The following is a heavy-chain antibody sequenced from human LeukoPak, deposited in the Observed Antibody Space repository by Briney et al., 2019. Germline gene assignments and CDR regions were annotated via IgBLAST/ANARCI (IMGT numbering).Heavy chain of an antibody. J-gene: IGHJ6*03. Sequence: GGSLRLSCAASGFTFYDYAMHWVRQAPGKGLEWVSGISWNSGSIGYADSVKGRFIISRDNAKNTLSLQMNSLRAEDTAVYYCAREGRAADYYYMDVWGKGTTVTVSS. CDR1: GFTFYDYA. CDR3: AREGRAADYYYMDV. CDR2: ISWNSGSI. D-gene: IGHD6-13*01. V-gene: IGHV3-9*01.